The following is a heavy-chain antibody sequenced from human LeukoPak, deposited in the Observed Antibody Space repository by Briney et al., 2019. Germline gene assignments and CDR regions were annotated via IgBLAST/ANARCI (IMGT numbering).Heavy chain of an antibody. CDR2: ISGSGGST. V-gene: IGHV3-23*01. J-gene: IGHJ5*02. CDR3: AKDLWGSGSYAWFDP. CDR1: GFTFSSYA. D-gene: IGHD3-10*01. Sequence: GGSLRLSCAASGFTFSSYAMSWVRQAPGKGLKWVSAISGSGGSTYFADSVKGRFTISRDNSKNTLYLRMNSLRAEDTAVYHCAKDLWGSGSYAWFDPWGQGTLVTVSS.